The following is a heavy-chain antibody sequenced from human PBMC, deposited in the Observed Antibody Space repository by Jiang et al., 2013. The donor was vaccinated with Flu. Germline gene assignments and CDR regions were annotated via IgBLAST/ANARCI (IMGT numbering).Heavy chain of an antibody. D-gene: IGHD3-22*01. CDR3: ARVALYYDSSPVVDY. CDR1: GGSISSYY. V-gene: IGHV4-59*13. Sequence: ETLSLTCTVSGGSISSYYWSWIRQPPGKGLEWIGYIYYSGSTNYNPSLKSRVTISVDTSKNQFSLKLSSVTAADTAVYYCARVALYYDSSPVVDYWGQGTLVTVSS. J-gene: IGHJ4*02. CDR2: IYYSGST.